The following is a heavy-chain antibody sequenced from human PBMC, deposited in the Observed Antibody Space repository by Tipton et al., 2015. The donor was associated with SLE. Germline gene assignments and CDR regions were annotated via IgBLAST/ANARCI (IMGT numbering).Heavy chain of an antibody. CDR3: ATITIFGVAPFDY. V-gene: IGHV3-21*01. CDR2: ISSSSSYI. J-gene: IGHJ4*02. CDR1: GFTFSSYS. Sequence: SLRLSCAASGFTFSSYSMNWVRQAPGKGLEWVSSISSSSSYIYYADSVKGRFTISRDNAKNSLYLQMNSLRAEDTAVYYCATITIFGVAPFDYWGQGTLVTVSS. D-gene: IGHD3-3*01.